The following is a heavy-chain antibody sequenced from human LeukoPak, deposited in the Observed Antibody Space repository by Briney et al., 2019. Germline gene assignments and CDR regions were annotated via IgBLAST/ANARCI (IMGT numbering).Heavy chain of an antibody. Sequence: GGSLRLSCAASGYTFSDYSMNWVRQAPGKGLEWVSYINSGSSTIYYVDSVEGRFTISRDNAKNSLYLQMNSLRDEDTAVYHCARTRSKVGTPTFDYWGQGTLVTVSS. CDR1: GYTFSDYS. D-gene: IGHD4-23*01. CDR2: INSGSSTI. V-gene: IGHV3-48*02. CDR3: ARTRSKVGTPTFDY. J-gene: IGHJ4*02.